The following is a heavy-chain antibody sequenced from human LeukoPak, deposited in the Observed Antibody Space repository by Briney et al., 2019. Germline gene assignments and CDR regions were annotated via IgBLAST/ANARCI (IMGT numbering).Heavy chain of an antibody. CDR3: AKVESGLRFLEWLLVPRWFDP. D-gene: IGHD3-3*01. V-gene: IGHV3-30*18. CDR2: ISYDGRNK. CDR1: GFTFSSYG. J-gene: IGHJ5*02. Sequence: PGGSLRLSCAASGFTFSSYGMHWVRQAPGKGLEWVAVISYDGRNKYYADSVKGRFTISRDNSKNTLYLQMNSLRAEDTAVYYCAKVESGLRFLEWLLVPRWFDPWGQGTLITVSS.